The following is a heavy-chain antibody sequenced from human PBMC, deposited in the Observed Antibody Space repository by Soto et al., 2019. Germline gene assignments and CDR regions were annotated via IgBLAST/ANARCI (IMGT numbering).Heavy chain of an antibody. V-gene: IGHV3-30*18. Sequence: GGSLRLSCAASGFTFSSYGMHWVRQAPGKGLEWVAVISYDGSNKYYADSVKGRFTISRDNSKNTLYLQMNSLRAEDTAVYYCAKERDKAGVVHHWGQGTLVTVSS. CDR2: ISYDGSNK. D-gene: IGHD3-3*01. CDR3: AKERDKAGVVHH. CDR1: GFTFSSYG. J-gene: IGHJ1*01.